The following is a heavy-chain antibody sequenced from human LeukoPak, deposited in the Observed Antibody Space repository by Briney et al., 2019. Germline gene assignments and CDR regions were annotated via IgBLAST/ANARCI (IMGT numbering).Heavy chain of an antibody. CDR3: AKDSYITVGEFDS. CDR1: GFTFSSYS. Sequence: GGSLRLSCAASGFTFSSYSMNWVRQAPGKGLEWVAGISGSAVNTYYADSVKGRFTISRDNSKNILYLQVYRLRAEDTALYYCAKDSYITVGEFDSWGQGTLVTVSS. D-gene: IGHD6-19*01. CDR2: ISGSAVNT. V-gene: IGHV3-23*01. J-gene: IGHJ4*02.